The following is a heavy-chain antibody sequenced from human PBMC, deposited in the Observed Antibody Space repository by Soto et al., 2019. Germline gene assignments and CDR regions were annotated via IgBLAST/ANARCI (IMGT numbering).Heavy chain of an antibody. CDR2: ISGSGGST. V-gene: IGHV3-23*01. CDR1: GFTFSSYA. Sequence: EVPLLESGGGLVQPGGSLRLSCAASGFTFSSYAMSWVRQAPGKGLEWVSAISGSGGSTYYADSVKGRFTISRDNSKNTLYLQMNSLRAEDTAVYYCAKDGEQWLVYYYFDYWGQGTLVTVSS. J-gene: IGHJ4*02. D-gene: IGHD6-19*01. CDR3: AKDGEQWLVYYYFDY.